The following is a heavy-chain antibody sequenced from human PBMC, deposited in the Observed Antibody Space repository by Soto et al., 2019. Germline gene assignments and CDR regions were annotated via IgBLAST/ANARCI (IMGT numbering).Heavy chain of an antibody. CDR2: ISFDATHK. CDR3: ARDMSRRYTRDY. V-gene: IGHV3-30-3*01. D-gene: IGHD1-1*01. Sequence: QVQLVESGGGVVQPGRSLRLSCAASGFAFDTYAMHWVRQAPGQGLEWVAFISFDATHKYYTDSVKGRFTISRDDSKNTVFLQINSLRAEDTAVYYCARDMSRRYTRDYWGQGTLVIVSS. CDR1: GFAFDTYA. J-gene: IGHJ4*02.